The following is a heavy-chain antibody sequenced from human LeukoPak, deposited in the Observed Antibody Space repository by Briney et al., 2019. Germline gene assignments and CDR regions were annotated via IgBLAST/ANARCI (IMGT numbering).Heavy chain of an antibody. CDR1: GFTFDDYA. CDR2: ISWNSGSI. J-gene: IGHJ4*02. Sequence: GGSLRLSCAASGFTFDDYAMHWVRQAPGKGLEWVSGISWNSGSIGYADSVKGRFTISRDNAKNSLYLQMNSLRAEDTAVYYCARDVYGGDYWGQGTLVTVSS. V-gene: IGHV3-9*01. D-gene: IGHD4-23*01. CDR3: ARDVYGGDY.